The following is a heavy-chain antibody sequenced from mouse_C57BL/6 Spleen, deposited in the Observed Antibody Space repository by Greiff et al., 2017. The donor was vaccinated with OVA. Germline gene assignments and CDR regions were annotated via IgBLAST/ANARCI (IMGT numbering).Heavy chain of an antibody. CDR3: ARVDSSGCYYYAMDY. J-gene: IGHJ4*01. V-gene: IGHV5-17*01. CDR1: GFTFSDYG. CDR2: ISSGSSTI. D-gene: IGHD3-2*02. Sequence: EVQLVESGGGLVKPGGSLKLSCAASGFTFSDYGMHWVRQAPEKGLEWVAYISSGSSTIYYADTVKGRFTISRDNAKNTLFLQMTSLRSEDTDIYYCARVDSSGCYYYAMDYWGQGTSVTVSS.